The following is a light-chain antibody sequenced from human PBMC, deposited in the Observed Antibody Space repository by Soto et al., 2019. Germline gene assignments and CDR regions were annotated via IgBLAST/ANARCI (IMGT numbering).Light chain of an antibody. CDR2: GAS. CDR1: QSVRSN. CDR3: QQYGRSRT. J-gene: IGKJ1*01. Sequence: EIVMTQSPVTLSVSPGERATLSCRASQSVRSNLAWYQQKPGQAPRLLMYGASTRATGIPARFSGSGSGTEFTLTISSLQSEDFAVYYCQQYGRSRTFGQGTKVDIK. V-gene: IGKV3-15*01.